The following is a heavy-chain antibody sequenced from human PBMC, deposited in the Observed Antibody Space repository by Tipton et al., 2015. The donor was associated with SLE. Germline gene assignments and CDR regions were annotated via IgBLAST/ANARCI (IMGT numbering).Heavy chain of an antibody. CDR2: ISSSSSYI. J-gene: IGHJ4*02. V-gene: IGHV3-21*04. Sequence: GSLRLSCAASGFTFSSYSMNWVRQAPGKGLEWVSSISSSSSYIYYADSVKGRFTISRDNSKNTLYLQMNSLRAEDTAVYYCARDPSGIEDYWGQGTLVTVSS. D-gene: IGHD6-13*01. CDR1: GFTFSSYS. CDR3: ARDPSGIEDY.